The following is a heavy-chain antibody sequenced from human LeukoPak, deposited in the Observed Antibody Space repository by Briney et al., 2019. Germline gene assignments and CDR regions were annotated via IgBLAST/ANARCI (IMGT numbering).Heavy chain of an antibody. CDR2: INWNGGST. CDR1: GFTFSSYG. D-gene: IGHD3-9*01. Sequence: PGGSLRLSCAASGFTFSSYGMSWVRQAPGKGLEWVSGINWNGGSTGYADSVKGRFTISRDNAKNSLYLQMNSLRAEDTALYYCARGYFDGDAFDIWGQGTMVTVSS. CDR3: ARGYFDGDAFDI. V-gene: IGHV3-20*04. J-gene: IGHJ3*02.